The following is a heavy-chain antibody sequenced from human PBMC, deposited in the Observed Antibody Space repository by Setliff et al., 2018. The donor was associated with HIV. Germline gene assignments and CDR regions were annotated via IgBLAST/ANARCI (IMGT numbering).Heavy chain of an antibody. Sequence: RASVKVSCKASGYTFNSYGISWVRQAPGQGPEWVGWIATYNGNTNYAQRLQGRVTLTTDTSTSTAYMGLRSLRFDDTAVYFCARGVSQAYTYGSGAYYYFDFWGLGTLVTVSS. CDR2: IATYNGNT. J-gene: IGHJ4*02. CDR1: GYTFNSYG. D-gene: IGHD6-19*01. CDR3: ARGVSQAYTYGSGAYYYFDF. V-gene: IGHV1-18*01.